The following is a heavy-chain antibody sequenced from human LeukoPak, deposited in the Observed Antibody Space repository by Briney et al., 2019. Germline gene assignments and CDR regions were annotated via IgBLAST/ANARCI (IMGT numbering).Heavy chain of an antibody. CDR3: ARDSGEMGLDY. CDR1: GFSITDYY. J-gene: IGHJ4*02. CDR2: SRNTAYSYTT. V-gene: IGHV3-72*01. D-gene: IGHD3-10*01. Sequence: GGSLRLSCAASGFSITDYYMDWVRQAPGKGLEWVGRSRNTAYSYTTEYAASVRGRFTISRDDSKNLLSLQMNSLKSEDTAVYYCARDSGEMGLDYWGQGTLLAVSS.